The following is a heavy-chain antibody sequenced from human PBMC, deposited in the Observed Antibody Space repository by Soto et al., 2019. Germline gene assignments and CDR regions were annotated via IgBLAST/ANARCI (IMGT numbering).Heavy chain of an antibody. CDR3: AKRGHLSNWFDP. J-gene: IGHJ5*02. CDR2: INHSGST. CDR1: GGSFSGYY. Sequence: LSLTCAVYGGSFSGYYWSWIRQPPGKGLEWIGEINHSGSTNYNPSLKSRVTISVDTSKNQFSLKLSSVTAADTAVYYCAKRGHLSNWFDPWGQGTLVTVYS. V-gene: IGHV4-34*01.